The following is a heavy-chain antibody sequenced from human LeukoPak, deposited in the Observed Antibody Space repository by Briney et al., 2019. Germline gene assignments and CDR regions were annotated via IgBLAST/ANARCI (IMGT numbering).Heavy chain of an antibody. CDR1: GFTFRTSW. J-gene: IGHJ5*02. CDR2: INRDGSST. V-gene: IGHV3-74*01. Sequence: GGSLRHSCAASGFTFRTSWMHWVRQAPGKGLLWVSFINRDGSSTSYVDSVKGRFTISRDNAKNTLYLQMNRLRDEDTAVYYCATDREYSQEPWGQGTLVTVSS. CDR3: ATDREYSQEP. D-gene: IGHD5-12*01.